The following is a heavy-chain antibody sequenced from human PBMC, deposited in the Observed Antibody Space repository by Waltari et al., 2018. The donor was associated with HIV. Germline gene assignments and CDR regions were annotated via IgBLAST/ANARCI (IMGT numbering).Heavy chain of an antibody. J-gene: IGHJ4*02. V-gene: IGHV3-48*02. Sequence: EVQLVESGGGLVQPGGSLRLSCAASGFTFSSYSMNWVRQAPGEGLEWGSYISSSSSSIYYADSVKGRFTISRDNAKNSLYLQMNSLRDEDTAVYYCARDSGVGLLYDYWGQGTLVTVSS. CDR1: GFTFSSYS. CDR2: ISSSSSSI. D-gene: IGHD3-3*01. CDR3: ARDSGVGLLYDY.